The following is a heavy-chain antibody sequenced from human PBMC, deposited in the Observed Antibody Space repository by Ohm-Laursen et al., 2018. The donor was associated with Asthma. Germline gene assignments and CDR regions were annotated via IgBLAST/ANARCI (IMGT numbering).Heavy chain of an antibody. CDR1: GFTFRSYA. Sequence: SLRLSCAASGFTFRSYAMHWVRQAPGKGLEWVAVGGSYYDGGLKYYADSVNGRFTVSRDNAKNSLYLQMNSLRAEDTAVYYCARVHLRYGDYLYYFDYWGQGTLVTVSS. D-gene: IGHD4-17*01. CDR2: GGSYYDGGLK. J-gene: IGHJ4*02. CDR3: ARVHLRYGDYLYYFDY. V-gene: IGHV3-30-3*01.